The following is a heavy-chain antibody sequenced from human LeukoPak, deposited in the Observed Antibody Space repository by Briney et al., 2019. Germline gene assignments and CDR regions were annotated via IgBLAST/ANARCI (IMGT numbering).Heavy chain of an antibody. J-gene: IGHJ4*02. CDR3: AKGLGYSYGYYFDY. Sequence: GGSLILSCASSGFTFSSYAMSWVSQPPRKGVEWVSAIIGSGGSTYYADSVKGRLTISRDNSKNTLYLQMNSLRAEDTAVYYCAKGLGYSYGYYFDYWGQGTLVTVSS. D-gene: IGHD5-18*01. V-gene: IGHV3-23*01. CDR2: IIGSGGST. CDR1: GFTFSSYA.